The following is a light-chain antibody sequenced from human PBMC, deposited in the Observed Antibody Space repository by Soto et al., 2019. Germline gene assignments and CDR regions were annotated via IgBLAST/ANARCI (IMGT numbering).Light chain of an antibody. J-gene: IGLJ1*01. CDR2: GNS. CDR3: QSYDDSLSGYV. V-gene: IGLV1-40*01. CDR1: DSHIGAGYD. Sequence: QSVLRQPPSVSAAPGQRVTISCTGSDSHIGAGYDVHWYQQLPGTAPKLLIYGNSNRPSGVPDRFSGSKSGTSASLTITGLQAEDEADYYCQSYDDSLSGYVFGTGTKVTVL.